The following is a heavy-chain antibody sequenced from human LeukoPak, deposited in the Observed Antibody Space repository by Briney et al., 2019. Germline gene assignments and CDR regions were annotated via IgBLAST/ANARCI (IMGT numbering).Heavy chain of an antibody. D-gene: IGHD2-2*01. CDR3: ARGPIVVVPAAISRESWFDP. Sequence: GASVKVSCKASGYTFTGYYMHWVRQAPGQGLGWMGWINPNSGGTNYAQKFQGRVTMTRDTSISTAYMELSRLRSDDTAVYYCARGPIVVVPAAISRESWFDPWGQGTLVTVSS. J-gene: IGHJ5*02. V-gene: IGHV1-2*02. CDR1: GYTFTGYY. CDR2: INPNSGGT.